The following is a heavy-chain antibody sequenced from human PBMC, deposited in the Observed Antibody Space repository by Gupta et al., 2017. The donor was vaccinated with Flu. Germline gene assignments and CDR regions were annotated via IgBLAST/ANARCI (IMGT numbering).Heavy chain of an antibody. CDR2: IYDTGIT. Sequence: VSGGSISTPSYHGGWVRQATGKGMEWIGSIYDTGITYYSPSLKSRITLSVDTSENNFSLKIRSVTAADTAVYYCAAEYTGSSNSNWGQGTLVTVSS. V-gene: IGHV4-39*02. D-gene: IGHD6-6*01. J-gene: IGHJ4*02. CDR1: GGSISTPSYH. CDR3: AAEYTGSSNSN.